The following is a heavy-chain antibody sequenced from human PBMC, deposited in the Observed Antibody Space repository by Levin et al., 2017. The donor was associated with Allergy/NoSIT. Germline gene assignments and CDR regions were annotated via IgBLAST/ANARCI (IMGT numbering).Heavy chain of an antibody. D-gene: IGHD5-18*01. CDR1: GFTFSSYS. CDR3: ARVEDTAMAIDY. CDR2: ISSRSSYI. V-gene: IGHV3-21*01. J-gene: IGHJ4*02. Sequence: GGSLRLSCAASGFTFSSYSMNWVRQAPGKGLEWVSSISSRSSYIYYADSVKGRFTISRDNAKNSLYLQMNSLRAEDTAVYYCARVEDTAMAIDYWGQGTLVTVSS.